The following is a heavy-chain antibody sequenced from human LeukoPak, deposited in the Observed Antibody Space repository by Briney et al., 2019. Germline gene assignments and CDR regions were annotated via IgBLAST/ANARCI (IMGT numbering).Heavy chain of an antibody. CDR3: AKNTDGYNYFDY. CDR2: IWYDGSNI. Sequence: GGSLRLSCEASGFIFRDYGMHWVRQAPGKGLEWVAFIWYDGSNIYYADSVKGRFTISRDNSKNTVYLQMNSLRGEDTAIYYCAKNTDGYNYFDYWGQGTLVTVSS. CDR1: GFIFRDYG. J-gene: IGHJ4*02. V-gene: IGHV3-30*02. D-gene: IGHD5-24*01.